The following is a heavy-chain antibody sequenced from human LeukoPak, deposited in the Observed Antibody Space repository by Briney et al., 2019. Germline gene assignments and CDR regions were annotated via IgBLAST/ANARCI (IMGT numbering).Heavy chain of an antibody. J-gene: IGHJ4*02. D-gene: IGHD3-9*01. V-gene: IGHV1-69*04. CDR1: GGTFSSYA. CDR2: IIPILGIA. Sequence: GASVKVSCKASGGTFSSYAISWVRQAPGQGLEWRGRIIPILGIANYAQKFQGRVTITADKSTSTAYMELSSLRSEDTAVYYCARVYYDILTGYYMDYWGQGTLVTVSS. CDR3: ARVYYDILTGYYMDY.